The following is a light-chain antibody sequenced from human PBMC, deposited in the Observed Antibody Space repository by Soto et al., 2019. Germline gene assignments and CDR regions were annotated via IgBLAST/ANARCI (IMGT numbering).Light chain of an antibody. J-gene: IGKJ1*01. CDR2: SAS. CDR3: QQYGSSGT. V-gene: IGKV3-20*01. Sequence: EIVLTQSPGTLSLSPGERAMLSCRASQRVDVTYLAWYQQKPGQAPRLLIYSASSRAAGSPDRFSGSGSGTDFTLTISRLEPEDFAVYYCQQYGSSGTFGQGTKVDIK. CDR1: QRVDVTY.